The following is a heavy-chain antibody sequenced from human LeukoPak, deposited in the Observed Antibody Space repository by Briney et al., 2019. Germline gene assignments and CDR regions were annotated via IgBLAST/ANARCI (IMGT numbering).Heavy chain of an antibody. CDR2: IYYSGST. CDR3: ARELWFGGNRFDP. Sequence: PSETLSLTCTVSGGSISSSSYYWGWIRQPPGKGLEWIGSIYYSGSTYYNPSLKSRVTISVDTSKNQFSPKLSSVTAADTAVYYCARELWFGGNRFDPWGQGTLVTVSS. J-gene: IGHJ5*02. CDR1: GGSISSSSYY. V-gene: IGHV4-39*07. D-gene: IGHD3-10*01.